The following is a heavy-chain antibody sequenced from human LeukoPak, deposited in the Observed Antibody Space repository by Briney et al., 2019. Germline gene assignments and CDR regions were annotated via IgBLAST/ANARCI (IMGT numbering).Heavy chain of an antibody. CDR3: VREFGRDDFCGGYDN. D-gene: IGHD3-3*01. CDR2: INDSGYAI. J-gene: IGHJ4*02. V-gene: IGHV3-11*01. CDR1: GCTFSDYY. Sequence: AGSLTLSCAASGCTFSDYYRSWFRQAPGKGLEWVSYINDSGYAIWYADSVRGRFTVSSENANHSLFIQLRDPSADDAAEYSCVREFGRDDFCGGYDNWGQGTLVTVSS.